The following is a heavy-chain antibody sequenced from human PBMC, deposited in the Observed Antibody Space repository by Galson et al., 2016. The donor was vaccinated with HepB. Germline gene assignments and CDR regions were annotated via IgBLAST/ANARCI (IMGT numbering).Heavy chain of an antibody. CDR1: GFIFSNCG. Sequence: SLRLSCAASGFIFSNCGMHWVRQAPGKGLEWVAVISYDGSNKYYADSVKGRFTISRDNSRNTLYLQMNSLRAEDTAVFYCAKDREDGYSYLDYWGQGTLVTVSP. V-gene: IGHV3-30*18. D-gene: IGHD5-24*01. CDR3: AKDREDGYSYLDY. CDR2: ISYDGSNK. J-gene: IGHJ4*02.